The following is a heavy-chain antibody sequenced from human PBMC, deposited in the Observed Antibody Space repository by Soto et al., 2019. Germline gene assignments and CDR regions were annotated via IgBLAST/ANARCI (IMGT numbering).Heavy chain of an antibody. CDR3: ARATTVTTEPTGYYYMDV. J-gene: IGHJ6*03. CDR1: GYTFTSYG. D-gene: IGHD4-17*01. CDR2: ISAYNGNT. V-gene: IGHV1-18*01. Sequence: QVPLVQSGAEVKKPGASVKVSCKASGYTFTSYGISWVRQAPGQGLEWMGWISAYNGNTNYAQKLQGRVTMTTDTSTSTAYMELRSLRSDDTAVYYCARATTVTTEPTGYYYMDVWGKGTTVTVSS.